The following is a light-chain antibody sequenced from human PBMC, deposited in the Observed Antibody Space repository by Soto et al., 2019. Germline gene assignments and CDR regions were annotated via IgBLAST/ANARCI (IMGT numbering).Light chain of an antibody. V-gene: IGKV1-39*01. CDR1: QSISGY. J-gene: IGKJ4*01. CDR3: QQSFITPLT. Sequence: DIQMTQSPSSLSASVGDRVNITCRASQSISGYLNWFQQKPGQAPRLLIYVASTLQSGVPSRFSGSGSGTDFTLAISSLQPEDFATYYCQQSFITPLTFGGGTKVDVK. CDR2: VAS.